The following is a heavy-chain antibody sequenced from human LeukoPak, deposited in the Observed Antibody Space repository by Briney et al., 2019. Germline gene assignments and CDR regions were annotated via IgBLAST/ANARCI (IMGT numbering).Heavy chain of an antibody. J-gene: IGHJ6*02. CDR3: ARGEPPYCSGGSCYSGYGMDV. V-gene: IGHV1-46*01. D-gene: IGHD2-15*01. CDR1: GYTFTSYY. CDR2: INPSGGST. Sequence: ASVKVSCKASGYTFTSYYMHWVRRAPGQGLEWMGIINPSGGSTSYAQKFQGRVTMTRDTSTSTVYMELSSLRSEDTAVYYCARGEPPYCSGGSCYSGYGMDVWGQGTTVTVSS.